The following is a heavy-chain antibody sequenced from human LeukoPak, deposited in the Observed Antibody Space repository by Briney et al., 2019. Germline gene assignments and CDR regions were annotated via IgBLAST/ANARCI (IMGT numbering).Heavy chain of an antibody. V-gene: IGHV4-39*01. CDR2: IYYSGST. CDR1: GGSISSSSYY. D-gene: IGHD5-18*01. CDR3: ARHSWIQLWLRYPFDI. J-gene: IGHJ3*02. Sequence: PSETLSLTCTVSGGSISSSSYYWGWIRQPPGKGLEWIGSIYYSGSTYYNPSLKSRVTISVDTSKNQFSLKLSSVTAADTAVYYCARHSWIQLWLRYPFDIWGQGTMATVSS.